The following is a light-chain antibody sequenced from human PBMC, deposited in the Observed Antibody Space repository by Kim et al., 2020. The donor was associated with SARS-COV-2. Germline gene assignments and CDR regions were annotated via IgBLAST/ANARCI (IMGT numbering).Light chain of an antibody. J-gene: IGLJ2*01. CDR2: GKN. Sequence: VALGQTVRITCQGDSLRSYYATWYQQKPGQAPIVVIYGKNNRPSGIPDRFSGSSSGNTTSLTITGTQAGDEADYYCNSRDSNDNVVFGGGTQLTVL. CDR3: NSRDSNDNVV. CDR1: SLRSYY. V-gene: IGLV3-19*01.